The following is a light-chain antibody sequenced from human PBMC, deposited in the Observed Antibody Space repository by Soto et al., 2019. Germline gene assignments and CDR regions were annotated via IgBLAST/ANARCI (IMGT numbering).Light chain of an antibody. Sequence: DIQMTQSPSSLSASVGDRVTITCRASQSISSYLNWYQQKPGKAPKLLRYAASSLQSGVPSRFSGSGAGTDFTLTISSLQPEDFATYYWQQSYSTQTWTFGQGTKVEIK. CDR3: QQSYSTQTWT. CDR2: AAS. CDR1: QSISSY. J-gene: IGKJ1*01. V-gene: IGKV1-39*01.